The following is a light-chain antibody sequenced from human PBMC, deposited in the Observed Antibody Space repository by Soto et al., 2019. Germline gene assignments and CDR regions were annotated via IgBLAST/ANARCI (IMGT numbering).Light chain of an antibody. CDR3: QSYDSSLSGYV. CDR1: SSNIGAGYE. CDR2: ENN. J-gene: IGLJ1*01. V-gene: IGLV1-40*01. Sequence: QTVVTQPPSVSAAPGQMVTISCTGSSSNIGAGYEAHWYQQVPGTAPKLLIYENNNRPSGVPDRFSGSKSGTSASLAITGLQAEDEAEYYCQSYDSSLSGYVFGTGTKLTVL.